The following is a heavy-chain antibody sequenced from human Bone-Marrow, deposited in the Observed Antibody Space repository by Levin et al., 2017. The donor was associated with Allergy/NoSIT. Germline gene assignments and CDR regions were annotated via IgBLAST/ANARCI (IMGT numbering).Heavy chain of an antibody. CDR2: IKRKIDGGTT. CDR3: TAAGESGSGFDH. Sequence: GESLKISCVASDFNFNNAWMHWVRQAPGKGLEWVGRIKRKIDGGTTDYAAPVKGRCTISRDDSKNTVYLQMNSLKSEDTALYYCTAAGESGSGFDHWGQGTLITVSS. D-gene: IGHD3-10*01. J-gene: IGHJ4*02. CDR1: DFNFNNAW. V-gene: IGHV3-15*07.